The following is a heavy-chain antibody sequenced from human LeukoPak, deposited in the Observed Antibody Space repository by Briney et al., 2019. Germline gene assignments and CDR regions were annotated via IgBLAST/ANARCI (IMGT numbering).Heavy chain of an antibody. D-gene: IGHD6-6*01. CDR3: ARQDSSSAALDY. CDR1: GGSISSYY. V-gene: IGHV4-59*08. J-gene: IGHJ4*02. Sequence: SETLSLTCTVSGGSISSYYWSWIRQPPGKGLEWIGYIYYSGSTNYNPSLKSRVTISVDTSKNQFSLKLSSVTAADTAVHYCARQDSSSAALDYWGQGTLVTVSS. CDR2: IYYSGST.